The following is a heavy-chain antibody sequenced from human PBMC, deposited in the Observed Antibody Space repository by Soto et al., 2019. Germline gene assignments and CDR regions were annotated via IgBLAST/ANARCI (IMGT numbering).Heavy chain of an antibody. CDR1: PITVYNFAA. V-gene: IGHV3-23*01. CDR2: ISGRGDHR. CDR3: AKDRALENQTPYGMDV. D-gene: IGHD2-2*01. J-gene: IGHJ6*02. Sequence: EMQLLESGGGLGQPRGSLRLSCVASPITVYNFAAMSWVRQTPERGLEWVSTISGRGDHRYYADSVKGRFTISRDNSKNRLYLQMEGLRVDDTAVYYCAKDRALENQTPYGMDVWGQGTTVIV.